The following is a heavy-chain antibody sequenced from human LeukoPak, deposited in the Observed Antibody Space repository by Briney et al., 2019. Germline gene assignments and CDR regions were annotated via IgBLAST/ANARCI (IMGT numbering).Heavy chain of an antibody. V-gene: IGHV1-2*02. CDR2: INPNSGGT. Sequence: GASVTVSCKASGYTFTGYYMHWVRQAPGQGLEWMGWINPNSGGTNYAQKFQGRVTITRDTSISPAYMELSRLRSDDTAVYYCARSSYCSGGSCYGRLSDYWGQGTLVTVSS. J-gene: IGHJ4*02. CDR1: GYTFTGYY. CDR3: ARSSYCSGGSCYGRLSDY. D-gene: IGHD2-15*01.